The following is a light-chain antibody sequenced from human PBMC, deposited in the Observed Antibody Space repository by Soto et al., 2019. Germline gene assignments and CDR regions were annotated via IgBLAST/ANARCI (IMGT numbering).Light chain of an antibody. V-gene: IGKV1-33*01. CDR1: QDISNY. Sequence: DIQMTQSPSSLSASVGDRVTITCQASQDISNYLKWYQQKPGKAPKLLIYAASNLETGVPPRFSGSGSGTDFTLTISSLQPEDIATYYCQQYDNLPITFGQGTRLEIK. J-gene: IGKJ5*01. CDR2: AAS. CDR3: QQYDNLPIT.